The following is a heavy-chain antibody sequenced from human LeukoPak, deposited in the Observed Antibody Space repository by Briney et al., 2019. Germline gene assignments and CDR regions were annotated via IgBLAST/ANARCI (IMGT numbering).Heavy chain of an antibody. Sequence: ASVKVSCKASGYTFTSYAMNWVRQAPGQGLEWMGWISAYNDNTNYAQKLQDRITMTTDTSTSTAYMELRSLRSDDTAVYYCARGYYGSGSYHNWFDPWGQGTLVTVSS. CDR3: ARGYYGSGSYHNWFDP. V-gene: IGHV1-18*01. CDR2: ISAYNDNT. J-gene: IGHJ5*02. D-gene: IGHD3-10*01. CDR1: GYTFTSYA.